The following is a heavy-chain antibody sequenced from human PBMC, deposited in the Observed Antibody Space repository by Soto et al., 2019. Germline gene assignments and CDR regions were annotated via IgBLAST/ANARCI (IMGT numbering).Heavy chain of an antibody. J-gene: IGHJ6*02. CDR1: GYTFTRSG. Sequence: ASVKVSCKASGYTFTRSGISWVRQAPGQGHEWMGWISTYNGDTNYAQTFQGRVTMTTDTSTSTVHMEVRSLRSDDTAVYYCAGEGVAPYYYYGMDVWGQGTPVTVSS. CDR3: AGEGVAPYYYYGMDV. CDR2: ISTYNGDT. D-gene: IGHD5-12*01. V-gene: IGHV1-18*01.